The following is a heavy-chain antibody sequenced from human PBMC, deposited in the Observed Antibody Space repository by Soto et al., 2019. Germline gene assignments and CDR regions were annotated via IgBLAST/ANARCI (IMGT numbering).Heavy chain of an antibody. V-gene: IGHV3-30-3*01. D-gene: IGHD2-2*01. CDR3: SREIFTSPLPDRGMDV. Sequence: QVQLVESGGGVVQPGRSLRLSCAASEFTFSPYAMHWVRQAPGKGLEWVAVISYDGNNQYYADSVKGRFTISRDTAKNTLYLEMNSLRTEDTARYFCSREIFTSPLPDRGMDVWGQGTTVIVSS. CDR2: ISYDGNNQ. CDR1: EFTFSPYA. J-gene: IGHJ6*02.